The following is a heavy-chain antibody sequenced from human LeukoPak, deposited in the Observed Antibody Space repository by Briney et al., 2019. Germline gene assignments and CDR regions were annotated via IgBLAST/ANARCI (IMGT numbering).Heavy chain of an antibody. V-gene: IGHV3-48*01. CDR1: GFTFSSYA. J-gene: IGHJ6*02. Sequence: GGSLRLSCAASGFTFSSYAMSWVRQAPGKGLEWVSYISSSSSTIYYADSVKGRFTISRDNAKNSLYLQMNSLRAEDTAVYYCAREEPYYYGSGSYTGRYYYYGMDVWGQGTTVTVSS. D-gene: IGHD3-10*01. CDR3: AREEPYYYGSGSYTGRYYYYGMDV. CDR2: ISSSSSTI.